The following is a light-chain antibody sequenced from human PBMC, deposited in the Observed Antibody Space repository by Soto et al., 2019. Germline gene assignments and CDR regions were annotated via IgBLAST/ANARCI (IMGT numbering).Light chain of an antibody. CDR1: SSDVGGYNF. CDR3: CSYASSTSYV. V-gene: IGLV2-14*01. Sequence: QSALTQPGSVSGSPGQSITISCTGTSSDVGGYNFVSWYQQYPGKAPKLMIHDVTSRPSGVSNRFSGSKSGTTASLTISGLQAEDEADYYCCSYASSTSYVFGTGTKVTVL. J-gene: IGLJ1*01. CDR2: DVT.